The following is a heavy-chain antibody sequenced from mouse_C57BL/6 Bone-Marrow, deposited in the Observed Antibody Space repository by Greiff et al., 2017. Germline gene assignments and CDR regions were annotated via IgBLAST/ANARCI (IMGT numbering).Heavy chain of an antibody. CDR3: AREGFYSPYWYFDV. CDR1: GYTFTDYY. Sequence: EVQLQQSGPELVKPGASVKISCKASGYTFTDYYMNWVKQSHGKSLEWIGDLNPNNGGTSYNQKFKGTATLTVDKSSSTAYMELRSLTSEDSAVYYCAREGFYSPYWYFDVWGTGTTVTVAS. J-gene: IGHJ1*03. V-gene: IGHV1-26*01. CDR2: LNPNNGGT. D-gene: IGHD2-12*01.